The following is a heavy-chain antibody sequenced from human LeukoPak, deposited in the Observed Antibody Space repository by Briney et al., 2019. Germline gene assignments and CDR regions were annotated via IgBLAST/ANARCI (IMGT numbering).Heavy chain of an antibody. D-gene: IGHD1-26*01. Sequence: PGGSLRLSCAASGFTFNSYNMNWVRQAPGKGLEWVSYISSSSSTIYYADSVKGRFTISRDNAQNSLYLQMNSLRAEDTAVYYCARDPGTIGSYGFYYYGMDVWGQGTTVTVSS. CDR1: GFTFNSYN. CDR3: ARDPGTIGSYGFYYYGMDV. CDR2: ISSSSSTI. V-gene: IGHV3-48*01. J-gene: IGHJ6*02.